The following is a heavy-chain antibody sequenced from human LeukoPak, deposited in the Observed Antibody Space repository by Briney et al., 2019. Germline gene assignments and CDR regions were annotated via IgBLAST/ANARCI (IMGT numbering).Heavy chain of an antibody. D-gene: IGHD3-10*01. Sequence: GASVKVSCKASGYTFTSYDINWVRQATGQGLEWMGWMNPNSDNTGYAQKFQGRVTMTRNTSISTAYMELSSLRSEDTAVYYCARGRRGSGSYYRSNWFDPWGQGTLVTVSS. CDR1: GYTFTSYD. J-gene: IGHJ5*02. V-gene: IGHV1-8*01. CDR2: MNPNSDNT. CDR3: ARGRRGSGSYYRSNWFDP.